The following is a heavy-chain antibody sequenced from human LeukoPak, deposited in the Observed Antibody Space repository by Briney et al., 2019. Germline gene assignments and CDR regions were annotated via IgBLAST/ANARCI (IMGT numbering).Heavy chain of an antibody. J-gene: IGHJ3*02. CDR1: GVSISSYY. CDR2: MHYSGST. D-gene: IGHD3-10*01. V-gene: IGHV4-59*08. CDR3: ARHLRRNYYYYGSGSYYTKNAFDI. Sequence: SETLSLTCTVSGVSISSYYWSWIRQPPGKGLEWIEYMHYSGSTNYNPSLKSRVTISVDTSKNQFSLKLSSVTAADTAVYYCARHLRRNYYYYGSGSYYTKNAFDIWGQGTMVTVSS.